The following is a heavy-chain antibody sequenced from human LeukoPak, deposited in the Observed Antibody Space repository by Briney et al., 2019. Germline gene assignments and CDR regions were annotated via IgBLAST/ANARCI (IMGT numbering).Heavy chain of an antibody. Sequence: GGSLRLSCAASGFTFSSYAMSWVRQAPGKGLEWVASISASGGGTYYADSVKGRFTISRDNSKNTLYLQMNSLRAEDTAVYYCAKDLPYGGYLESYFDYWGQGALVTVSS. D-gene: IGHD5-12*01. CDR2: ISASGGGT. V-gene: IGHV3-23*01. CDR1: GFTFSSYA. CDR3: AKDLPYGGYLESYFDY. J-gene: IGHJ4*02.